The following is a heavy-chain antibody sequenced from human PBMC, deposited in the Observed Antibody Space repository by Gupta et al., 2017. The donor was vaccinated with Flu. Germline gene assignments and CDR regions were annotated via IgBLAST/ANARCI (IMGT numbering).Heavy chain of an antibody. CDR3: ARKVGGHCSDGTCYSFDY. CDR1: GVTFSDYA. Sequence: QLVQSGAEVKKPGSSVKVSCQASGVTFSDYAINWVRRAPEQGLEWMGGINPVFGPTNSAQKFQGRARITADESTNTAYLEQSSPRAEDTAVYNSARKVGGHCSDGTCYSFDYWGQGTLVTVSS. D-gene: IGHD2-15*01. V-gene: IGHV1-69*01. CDR2: INPVFGPT. J-gene: IGHJ4*02.